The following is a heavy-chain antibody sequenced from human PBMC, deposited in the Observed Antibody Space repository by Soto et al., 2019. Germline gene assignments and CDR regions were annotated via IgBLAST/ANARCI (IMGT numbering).Heavy chain of an antibody. J-gene: IGHJ4*02. Sequence: GGSLRLSCAASGFTFSSYTMNWVRQAPGRGLEWVSYISSSSSTKYYADSVRGRFTISRDNAENSLYLQMNSLRAEDTAVYYCARGPIWFGELSSDYWGQGTLVTVSS. CDR2: ISSSSSTK. D-gene: IGHD3-10*01. CDR1: GFTFSSYT. V-gene: IGHV3-48*01. CDR3: ARGPIWFGELSSDY.